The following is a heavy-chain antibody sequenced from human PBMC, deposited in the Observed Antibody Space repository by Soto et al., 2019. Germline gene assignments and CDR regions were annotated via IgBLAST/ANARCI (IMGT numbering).Heavy chain of an antibody. D-gene: IGHD6-13*01. J-gene: IGHJ4*02. V-gene: IGHV5-51*01. CDR1: GYTFSNFW. CDR2: IYPGDHET. CDR3: ARSPRSSPYFDN. Sequence: PGESLKISCQSSGYTFSNFWIGWVRQLPGKGLEWMGIIYPGDHETRYSPSFHGKGTISADRSINTAYLQWNSFEAADTAFYFCARSPRSSPYFDNWGQGALVTVSS.